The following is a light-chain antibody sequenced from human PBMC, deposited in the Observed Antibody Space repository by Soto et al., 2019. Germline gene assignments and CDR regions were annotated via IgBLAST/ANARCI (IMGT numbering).Light chain of an antibody. V-gene: IGKV1-39*01. J-gene: IGKJ3*01. CDR1: QSISSY. Sequence: DIQMTQSPSSLSASIGGRVTITCRASQSISSYLNWYQQKPGKAPKLLMYAVSTLQSGVPSRFSGSGSGTDFTLTISSLQPEDFATYFCQQSYDTPFTFGPGTKVDIK. CDR3: QQSYDTPFT. CDR2: AVS.